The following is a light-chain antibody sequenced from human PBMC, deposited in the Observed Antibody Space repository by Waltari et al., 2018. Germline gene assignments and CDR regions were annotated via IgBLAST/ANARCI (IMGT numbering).Light chain of an antibody. V-gene: IGKV3-20*01. CDR3: QQYGSSPLT. CDR2: GAF. CDR1: QSVSNNQ. J-gene: IGKJ5*01. Sequence: EIVLTQSPGTLVLSPGESATPSCRASQSVSNNQLAWYQQSPGQAPRLVIYGAFARATAIPDRFSGTGSGTDFTLTISRLEPEDFAMYYCQQYGSSPLTFGQGTRLEIK.